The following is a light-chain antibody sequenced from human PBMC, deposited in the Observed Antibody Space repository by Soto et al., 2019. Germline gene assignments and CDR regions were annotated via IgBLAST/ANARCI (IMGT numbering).Light chain of an antibody. CDR2: DDT. V-gene: IGLV1-51*01. CDR3: GAWDRSLGVVV. Sequence: QSVLTQPPSVSAAPGQKVTMSCSGSSSNIGNNFVAWYQQLPGTAPKLLIYDDTKRPYGIPGRFSASKSGTSATLGITGLPTGDEADYYCGAWDRSLGVVVFGGGTKLTVL. CDR1: SSNIGNNF. J-gene: IGLJ3*02.